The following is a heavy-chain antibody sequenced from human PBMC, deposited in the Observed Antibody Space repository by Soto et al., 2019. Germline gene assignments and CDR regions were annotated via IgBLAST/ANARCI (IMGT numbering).Heavy chain of an antibody. CDR3: AGVVVPAAAQYYFDY. Sequence: ASVKVSCKASGGTFSSYAISWVRQAPGQGLEWMGGIIPIFGTANYAQKFLGRVTITADESTSTAYMELSSLRSEDTAVYYCAGVVVPAAAQYYFDYWGQGTLVTVSS. J-gene: IGHJ4*02. CDR1: GGTFSSYA. CDR2: IIPIFGTA. V-gene: IGHV1-69*13. D-gene: IGHD2-2*01.